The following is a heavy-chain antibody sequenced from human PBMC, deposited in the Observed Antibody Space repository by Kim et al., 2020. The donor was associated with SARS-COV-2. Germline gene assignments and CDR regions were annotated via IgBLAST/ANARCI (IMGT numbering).Heavy chain of an antibody. V-gene: IGHV3-11*04. Sequence: IYYADSVKGRFTISRDNAKNALYLQMNSLRAEDTAVYYCARRMPEDAFDIWGQGTMVTVSS. D-gene: IGHD2-15*01. J-gene: IGHJ3*02. CDR2: I. CDR3: ARRMPEDAFDI.